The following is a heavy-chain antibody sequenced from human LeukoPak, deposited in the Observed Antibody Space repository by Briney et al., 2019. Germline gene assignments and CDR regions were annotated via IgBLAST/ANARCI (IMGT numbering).Heavy chain of an antibody. CDR3: AKDRGYSGYDLTHFDY. J-gene: IGHJ4*02. CDR1: GFTFSSYA. D-gene: IGHD5-12*01. CDR2: ISGSGSST. Sequence: GRSLRLSCAASGFTFSSYAMSWVRQAPGKGLEWVSAISGSGSSTYYADSVKGRFTISRDNSKNTLYLQMNSLRAEDTAVYYCAKDRGYSGYDLTHFDYWGQGTLVTVSS. V-gene: IGHV3-23*01.